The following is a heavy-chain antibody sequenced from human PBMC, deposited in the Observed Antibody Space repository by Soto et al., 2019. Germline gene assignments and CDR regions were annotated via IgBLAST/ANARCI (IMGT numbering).Heavy chain of an antibody. V-gene: IGHV3-53*01. CDR3: ARDRSDSSRADSFDI. J-gene: IGHJ3*02. CDR1: GFTVSNTY. D-gene: IGHD6-25*01. CDR2: IYRGLAT. Sequence: PGGSLRLSCAVSGFTVSNTYMSWVRQAPGKGLEWISVIYRGLATYYADSVKGRFTISRDDSRNTVYLQMDSLTTEDTALYSCARDRSDSSRADSFDIWGQGTMVTVSS.